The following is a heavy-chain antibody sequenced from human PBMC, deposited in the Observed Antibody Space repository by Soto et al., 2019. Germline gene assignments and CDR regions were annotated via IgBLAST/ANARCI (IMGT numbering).Heavy chain of an antibody. D-gene: IGHD6-13*01. Sequence: VQLVESGGGVVQPGRSLRLSCAASGFTFSSYGMHWVRQAPGKGLEWVAVIWYDGSNKYYADSVKGRFTISRDNSKNTLYLQMNSLRAEDTAVYYCARDPYSSSWYYYYGMDVWGQGTTVTVSS. V-gene: IGHV3-33*01. CDR1: GFTFSSYG. J-gene: IGHJ6*02. CDR3: ARDPYSSSWYYYYGMDV. CDR2: IWYDGSNK.